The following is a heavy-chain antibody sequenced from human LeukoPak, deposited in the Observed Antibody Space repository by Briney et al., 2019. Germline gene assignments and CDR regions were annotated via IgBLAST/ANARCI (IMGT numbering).Heavy chain of an antibody. D-gene: IGHD4-17*01. CDR2: ISSSGSTI. CDR3: ARGEGMQTTPLDY. Sequence: GGSLRLSCAASGFTFSDYYMSWIRQAPGKGLEWVSYISSSGSTIYYADSVKGRFTISRDNSKNTLYLQMNSLRAEDTAVYYCARGEGMQTTPLDYWGQGTLVTVSS. CDR1: GFTFSDYY. J-gene: IGHJ4*02. V-gene: IGHV3-11*04.